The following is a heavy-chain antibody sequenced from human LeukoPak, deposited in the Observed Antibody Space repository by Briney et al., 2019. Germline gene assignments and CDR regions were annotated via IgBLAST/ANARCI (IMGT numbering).Heavy chain of an antibody. CDR1: GGSFSGFY. J-gene: IGHJ5*02. CDR2: INHSGST. D-gene: IGHD2-8*01. CDR3: ARGGGYCTNNVCPPWFDP. V-gene: IGHV4-34*01. Sequence: PSETLSLTCSVYGGSFSGFYWNWIRQPPGKGLERIGEINHSGSTHYSPSLKSRLSISVDPSKNQFSLKLSSVTAADTAVYYCARGGGYCTNNVCPPWFDPWGQGALVTVSS.